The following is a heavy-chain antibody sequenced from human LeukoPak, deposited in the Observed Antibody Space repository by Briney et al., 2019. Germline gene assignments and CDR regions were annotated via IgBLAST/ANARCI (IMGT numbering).Heavy chain of an antibody. Sequence: SETLSLTCAVYGGSFSGYYWSWIRQPPGKGLEWIGEINHSGSTNYNPSLKGRVTISVDTSKNQFSLKLGSVTAADTAVYYCAREFLEWLPDYWGQGTLVTVSS. CDR1: GGSFSGYY. V-gene: IGHV4-34*01. J-gene: IGHJ4*02. CDR3: AREFLEWLPDY. CDR2: INHSGST. D-gene: IGHD3-3*01.